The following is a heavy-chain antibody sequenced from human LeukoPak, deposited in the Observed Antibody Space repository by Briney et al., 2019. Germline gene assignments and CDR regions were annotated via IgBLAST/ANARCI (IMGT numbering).Heavy chain of an antibody. D-gene: IGHD5-12*01. J-gene: IGHJ4*02. CDR1: GFTLRSYD. Sequence: GGSLRLSCAASGFTLRSYDMSWVRHAPGKGLEWVAATSGSGVNSYYADSVRGRFTISRDNSQNTLYLQMDSPRAEDTALYYCAKEYSGYDFDYWGQGTLVTVSS. CDR3: AKEYSGYDFDY. CDR2: TSGSGVNS. V-gene: IGHV3-23*01.